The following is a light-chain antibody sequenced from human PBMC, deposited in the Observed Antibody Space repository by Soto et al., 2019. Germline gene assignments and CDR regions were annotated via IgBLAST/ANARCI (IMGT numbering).Light chain of an antibody. V-gene: IGLV2-8*01. J-gene: IGLJ2*01. CDR1: SSDVGGYND. Sequence: QSVLTQPPSAYGSPGQSVTISCTGTSSDVGGYNDVSWYQQHPGKAPKLMIYEVSKRRSGVPDRFSGSKSGNTASLTVSGLQAEDEADYYCSSYAGSNNLVFGGGTKLTVL. CDR3: SSYAGSNNLV. CDR2: EVS.